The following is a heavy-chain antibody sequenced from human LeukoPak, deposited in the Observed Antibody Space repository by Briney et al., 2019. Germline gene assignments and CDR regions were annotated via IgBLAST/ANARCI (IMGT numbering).Heavy chain of an antibody. CDR1: GGSISSHY. CDR2: IDYSGST. V-gene: IGHV4-59*11. Sequence: PSETLSLTCTVSGGSISSHYWSWIRQPPGKGLEWIGYIDYSGSTKYNPSLKSRATISVDTSKNQFSLKLSSVTAADTALYYCARVAYCSTSSCYTPYYMDVWGKGTTVTVSS. D-gene: IGHD2-2*02. J-gene: IGHJ6*03. CDR3: ARVAYCSTSSCYTPYYMDV.